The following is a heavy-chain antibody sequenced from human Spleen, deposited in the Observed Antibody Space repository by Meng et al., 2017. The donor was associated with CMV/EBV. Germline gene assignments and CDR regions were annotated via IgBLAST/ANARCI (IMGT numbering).Heavy chain of an antibody. D-gene: IGHD2-2*01. CDR2: TNWNGGSK. J-gene: IGHJ4*02. CDR1: GFTFDDYG. V-gene: IGHV3-20*04. CDR3: ARGTIVVVSATDFGFDY. Sequence: GGSLRLSCTASGFTFDDYGMNWVRQAPGKGLEWVSSTNWNGGSKGYADSVKGRFIISRDNAKNSLYLQMNSLRAEDTAVYYCARGTIVVVSATDFGFDYWGQGTLVTVPS.